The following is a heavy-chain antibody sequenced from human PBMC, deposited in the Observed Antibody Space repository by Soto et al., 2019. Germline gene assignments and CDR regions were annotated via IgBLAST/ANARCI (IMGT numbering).Heavy chain of an antibody. CDR2: INKDGSAK. CDR1: GFTFNNYW. J-gene: IGHJ4*02. CDR3: AAASRVLEDQ. V-gene: IGHV3-7*01. Sequence: PGGSLRLSCAASGFTFNNYWMFWARQAPGKGLEWLANINKDGSAKQYVDSVRGRFTISRDNAKNSLSLQMNSLRGEDTATYYCAAASRVLEDQWGQGIQVTVSS. D-gene: IGHD6-13*01.